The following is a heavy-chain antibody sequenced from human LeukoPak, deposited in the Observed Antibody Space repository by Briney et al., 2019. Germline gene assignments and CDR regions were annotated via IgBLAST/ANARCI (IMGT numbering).Heavy chain of an antibody. Sequence: GASVKVSCKASGYTFTGYYMHWVRQAPGQGLEWMGWINPNSGGTNYAQKFQGRVTMTRDTSISTAYMELSRLRADDTAVYYCARYSGSRRWYWLDLWGQGTVVTVSS. V-gene: IGHV1-2*02. D-gene: IGHD6-13*01. CDR2: INPNSGGT. CDR1: GYTFTGYY. CDR3: ARYSGSRRWYWLDL. J-gene: IGHJ5*02.